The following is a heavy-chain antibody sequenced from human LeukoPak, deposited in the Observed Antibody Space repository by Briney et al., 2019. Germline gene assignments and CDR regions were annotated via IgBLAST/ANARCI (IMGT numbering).Heavy chain of an antibody. CDR1: GFTFSNYI. Sequence: GGSLRLSCAASGFTFSNYIMHWVRQAPGKGLDWVAVILENGSYQYYADSVKGRLTISRDNSKNTLFLQMNSLRDEDTAIYYCARVQGGGFRTADYWGQGTLVAVSS. CDR3: ARVQGGGFRTADY. CDR2: ILENGSYQ. V-gene: IGHV3-30*04. D-gene: IGHD1-14*01. J-gene: IGHJ4*02.